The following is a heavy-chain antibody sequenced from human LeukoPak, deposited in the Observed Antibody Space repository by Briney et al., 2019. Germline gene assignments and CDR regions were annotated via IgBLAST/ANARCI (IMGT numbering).Heavy chain of an antibody. CDR2: ISWNSGSI. CDR3: ARDHVPAAARCFDY. Sequence: PGGSLRLSCAASGFTFDDYAIHWVRQAPGKGLEWVSGISWNSGSIAYADSVKGRFTISRDNAKNSLYLQMNSLRAEDTAVYYCARDHVPAAARCFDYWGQGTLVTVSS. CDR1: GFTFDDYA. J-gene: IGHJ4*02. D-gene: IGHD2-2*01. V-gene: IGHV3-9*01.